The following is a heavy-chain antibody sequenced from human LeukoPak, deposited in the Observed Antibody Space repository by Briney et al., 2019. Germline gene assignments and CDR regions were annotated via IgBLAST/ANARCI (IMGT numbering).Heavy chain of an antibody. D-gene: IGHD6-19*01. Sequence: PGGSLRLSCEVSGFRFSSYWMSWVRQAPGKGLEWVANIDQYGGGKNYVDSVKGRFTISRDNAKNTLYLQMNSLRAEGTAVYYCARLTVTGTNYWGQGTLVTVSS. CDR3: ARLTVTGTNY. CDR2: IDQYGGGK. CDR1: GFRFSSYW. V-gene: IGHV3-7*01. J-gene: IGHJ4*02.